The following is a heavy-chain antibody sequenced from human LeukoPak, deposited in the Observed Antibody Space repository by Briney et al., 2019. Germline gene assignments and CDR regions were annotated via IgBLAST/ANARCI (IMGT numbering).Heavy chain of an antibody. CDR2: ISYDGSNK. J-gene: IGHJ4*02. Sequence: GGSLRLSCAASGFTFSSYAMHWVRQAPGKGLEWVAVISYDGSNKYYADSVKGRFTISRDNSKNTLYLQMNSLRAEDTAVYYCAKLTRRGFDYWGQGTLVTVSS. V-gene: IGHV3-30*18. CDR1: GFTFSSYA. CDR3: AKLTRRGFDY. D-gene: IGHD3-10*01.